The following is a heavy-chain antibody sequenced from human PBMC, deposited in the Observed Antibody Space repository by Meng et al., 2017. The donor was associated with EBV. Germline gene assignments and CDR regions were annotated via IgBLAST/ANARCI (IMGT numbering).Heavy chain of an antibody. D-gene: IGHD6-6*01. V-gene: IGHV2-5*02. CDR2: IYWDDDK. J-gene: IGHJ4*02. Sequence: QITLKDAGPMLGNPTQTLTLTCTFSGFSLSIRGVGVGWIRQPPGKALEWLALIYWDDDKRYSPSLKSRLTITKDTSKNQVVLTMTNMDPVDAATYYCAHIIAARPFDYWGQGTLVTVSS. CDR1: GFSLSIRGVG. CDR3: AHIIAARPFDY.